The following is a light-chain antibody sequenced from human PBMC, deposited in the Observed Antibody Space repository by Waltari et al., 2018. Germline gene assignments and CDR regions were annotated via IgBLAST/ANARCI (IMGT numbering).Light chain of an antibody. CDR1: TNDVGSYNL. CDR3: CSYAASNTVI. J-gene: IGLJ2*01. Sequence: QSALTQPASVSGSPGQSITISCTRTTNDVGSYNLVSWYQQHPGKAPQLMIYEGTKRPSGVSDRFSGSKSGNTASLTISGLLAEDEADYYCCSYAASNTVIFGGGTLLTVL. V-gene: IGLV2-23*01. CDR2: EGT.